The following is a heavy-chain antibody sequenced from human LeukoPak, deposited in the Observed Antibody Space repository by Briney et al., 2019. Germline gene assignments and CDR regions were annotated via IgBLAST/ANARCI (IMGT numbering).Heavy chain of an antibody. D-gene: IGHD1-14*01. Sequence: ASVKVSCKASGYIFTNFGCCWVRQATGKGLEGVGWRNPNSGNTGYAQKFQGRVTITRNTSINTAYMELSSLRSEDTAVYYCARVIRRNINYWFDPWGQGTLVTVSS. J-gene: IGHJ5*02. CDR2: RNPNSGNT. CDR1: GYIFTNFG. CDR3: ARVIRRNINYWFDP. V-gene: IGHV1-8*03.